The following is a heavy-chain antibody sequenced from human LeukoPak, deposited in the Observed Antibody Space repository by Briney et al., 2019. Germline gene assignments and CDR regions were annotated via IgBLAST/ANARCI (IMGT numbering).Heavy chain of an antibody. Sequence: HPGGSLRLSCAASGFTFSSYAMHWVRQAPGKGLEWVAVVSYDGSNKYYADSVKGRFTISRDNSKNTLPLQMNSLRPEDTAVYYCARDPDNVVVFTILRIPYFDYWGQGTLVTVSS. V-gene: IGHV3-30-3*01. J-gene: IGHJ4*02. CDR1: GFTFSSYA. CDR3: ARDPDNVVVFTILRIPYFDY. CDR2: VSYDGSNK. D-gene: IGHD2-21*01.